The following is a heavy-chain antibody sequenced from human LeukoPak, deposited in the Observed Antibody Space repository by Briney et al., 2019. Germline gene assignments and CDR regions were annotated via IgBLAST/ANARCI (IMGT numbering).Heavy chain of an antibody. D-gene: IGHD5-12*01. CDR1: VGSFSSYY. CDR3: VRAVGPVGGYDSL. CDR2: FYYSGST. V-gene: IGHV4-59*01. Sequence: SETLSLTCTVSVGSFSSYYWSWIRQPPGKGLEWIGYFYYSGSTNYNPSLKSRVTISLDTSKNQFSLKLSSVTAADTAVYYCVRAVGPVGGYDSLWGQGTLVTVSS. J-gene: IGHJ4*02.